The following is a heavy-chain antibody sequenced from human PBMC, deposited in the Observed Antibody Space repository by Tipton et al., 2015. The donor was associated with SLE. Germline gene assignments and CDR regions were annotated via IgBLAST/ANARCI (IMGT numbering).Heavy chain of an antibody. CDR3: AKASYYDFWSGSPRFDP. J-gene: IGHJ5*02. D-gene: IGHD3-3*01. CDR1: EFTFSHYP. CDR2: IGSSSTTI. V-gene: IGHV3-48*01. Sequence: GSLRLSCAASEFTFSHYPMNWVRQAPGKGLEWLSYIGSSSTTIYYADSVKGRFTISRDNSKNTLYLQMNGLRAEDTAVYYCAKASYYDFWSGSPRFDPWGQGTLVTVSS.